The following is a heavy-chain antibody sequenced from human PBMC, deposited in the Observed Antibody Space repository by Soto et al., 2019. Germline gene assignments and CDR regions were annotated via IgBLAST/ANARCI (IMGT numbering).Heavy chain of an antibody. CDR1: GFTFSSYS. CDR3: ARDTTDSSGYYFDPFDY. J-gene: IGHJ4*02. CDR2: ISSSSSYI. Sequence: PGGSLRLSCAASGFTFSSYSMNWVRQAPGKGLEWVSSISSSSSYIYYADSVEGRFTISRDNAKNSLYLQMNSLRAEDTAVYYCARDTTDSSGYYFDPFDYWGQGTLVTVSS. V-gene: IGHV3-21*01. D-gene: IGHD3-22*01.